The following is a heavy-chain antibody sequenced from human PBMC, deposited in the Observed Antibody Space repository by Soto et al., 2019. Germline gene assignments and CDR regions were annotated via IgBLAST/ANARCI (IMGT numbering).Heavy chain of an antibody. CDR1: GFTFSAYA. CDR3: ARAYYYGSGSYHFDY. V-gene: IGHV3-23*01. CDR2: LTPGGETT. Sequence: EVQLLESGGGLVQPGGSLRLSCAASGFTFSAYAMTWVRQAPGKGLEWVSALTPGGETTYYIDSVKGRFTISRDNAKNSLYLQMNSLRAEDTAVYYCARAYYYGSGSYHFDYWGQGTLVTVSS. D-gene: IGHD3-10*01. J-gene: IGHJ4*02.